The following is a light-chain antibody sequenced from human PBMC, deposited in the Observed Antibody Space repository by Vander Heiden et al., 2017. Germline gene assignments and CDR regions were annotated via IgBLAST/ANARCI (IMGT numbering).Light chain of an antibody. CDR2: DAS. CDR3: QQRSNGPPKVT. Sequence: EIVLTQSPATMSSSPGERATLSCSASQSVSNYLAWYQHKPDQATRLLIYDASNRGAGIAVRFSGSGSGTDFTLTISSLKLEDVAVYYCQQRSNGPPKVTFGGGTKVEIK. J-gene: IGKJ4*01. V-gene: IGKV3-11*01. CDR1: QSVSNY.